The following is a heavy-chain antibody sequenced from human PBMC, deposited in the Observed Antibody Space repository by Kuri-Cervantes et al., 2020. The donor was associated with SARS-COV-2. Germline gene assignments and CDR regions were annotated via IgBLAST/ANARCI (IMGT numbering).Heavy chain of an antibody. CDR2: ISYDGSNK. CDR3: AKAKTTVTTFDY. CDR1: GFTFSSYG. D-gene: IGHD4-17*01. Sequence: GESLKISCAASGFTFSSYGMHWVRQAPGKGLEWVAAISYDGSNKYYADSVKGRFTISRDNSKNTLYLQMNSLRAEDTAVYYCAKAKTTVTTFDYWGQGTLVTVSS. V-gene: IGHV3-30*18. J-gene: IGHJ4*02.